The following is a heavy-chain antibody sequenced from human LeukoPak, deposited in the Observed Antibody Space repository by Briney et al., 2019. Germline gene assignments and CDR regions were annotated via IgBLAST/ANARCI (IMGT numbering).Heavy chain of an antibody. CDR2: IYYSGST. CDR1: CGSISSYY. J-gene: IGHJ4*02. CDR3: ASRMDY. Sequence: SETLSLTCTVSCGSISSYYWSWTRQPPGEGLEWTGYIYYSGSTNYNASRKSRVTISVDTSKNQFSRKLSSVTPTAPVVYYCASRMDYWGQGTLVTVSS. V-gene: IGHV4-59*01.